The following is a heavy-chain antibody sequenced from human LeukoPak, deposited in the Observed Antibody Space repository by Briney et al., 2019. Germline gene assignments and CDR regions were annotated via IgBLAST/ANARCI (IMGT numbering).Heavy chain of an antibody. Sequence: GGSLRLSCAASGFTFSTYWMSWVRQAPGKGLEWVANIKHDGSEKFYVDSVKGRFTISRDKSKNTLYLQMNSLRAEDTAVYYCAKEGSNWDVDYWGQGTLVTVSS. D-gene: IGHD1-1*01. CDR3: AKEGSNWDVDY. CDR2: IKHDGSEK. V-gene: IGHV3-7*05. CDR1: GFTFSTYW. J-gene: IGHJ4*02.